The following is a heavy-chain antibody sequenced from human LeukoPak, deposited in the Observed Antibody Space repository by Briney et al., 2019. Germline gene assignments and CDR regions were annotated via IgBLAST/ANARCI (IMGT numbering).Heavy chain of an antibody. CDR1: GFIFRSYD. CDR2: ISSSGITM. J-gene: IGHJ5*01. CDR3: ARDMGSYSGSYYDS. Sequence: GGSLRLSCAVSGFIFRSYDMNWVRQAPGKGLEWVSYISSSGITMYYADSVKGRFTISRDNSKNSLYLQMNSLRAEDTAIYYCARDMGSYSGSYYDSWGQGTLVTVSS. D-gene: IGHD1-26*01. V-gene: IGHV3-48*03.